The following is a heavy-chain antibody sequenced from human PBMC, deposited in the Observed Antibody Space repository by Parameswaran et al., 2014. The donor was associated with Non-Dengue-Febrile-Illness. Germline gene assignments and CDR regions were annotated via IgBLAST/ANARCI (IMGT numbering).Heavy chain of an antibody. J-gene: IGHJ4*02. CDR3: ARDFGWRDSTVTTVALDY. CDR2: ISAYNGNT. V-gene: IGHV1-18*01. Sequence: WVRQAPGQGLEWMGWISAYNGNTNYAQKLQGRVTMTTDTSTSTAYMELRSLRSDDTAVYYCARDFGWRDSTVTTVALDYWGQGTLVTVSS. D-gene: IGHD4-17*01.